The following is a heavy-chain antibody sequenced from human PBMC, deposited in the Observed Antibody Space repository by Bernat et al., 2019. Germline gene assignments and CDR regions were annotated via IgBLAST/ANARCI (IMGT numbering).Heavy chain of an antibody. V-gene: IGHV3-21*01. CDR2: ITSTSNYI. J-gene: IGHJ2*01. Sequence: EVQLVESGGGLVKPGGSLRLSCAASGFTFNGYSMNWVRQAPGKGLEWVSSITSTSNYIYYADSVKGRFTISRDNAKNSLFLQMNSLRAEDTAIYYFANEPSPTTVTTRWCFDLWGRGTLVTVSS. CDR3: ANEPSPTTVTTRWCFDL. CDR1: GFTFNGYS. D-gene: IGHD4-11*01.